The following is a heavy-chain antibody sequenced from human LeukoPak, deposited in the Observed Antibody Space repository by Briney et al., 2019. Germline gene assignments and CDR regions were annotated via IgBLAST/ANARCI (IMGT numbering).Heavy chain of an antibody. J-gene: IGHJ4*02. D-gene: IGHD3-3*01. V-gene: IGHV3-23*01. CDR2: ISGSGGST. Sequence: GGSLRLSCAASGFTFSSCGMSWVRQAPGKGLEWVSAISGSGGSTYYADSVKGRFTISRDNSKNTLYLQMNSLRAEDTAVYYCAKGSDFWSGRYIDYWGQGTLVTVSS. CDR3: AKGSDFWSGRYIDY. CDR1: GFTFSSCG.